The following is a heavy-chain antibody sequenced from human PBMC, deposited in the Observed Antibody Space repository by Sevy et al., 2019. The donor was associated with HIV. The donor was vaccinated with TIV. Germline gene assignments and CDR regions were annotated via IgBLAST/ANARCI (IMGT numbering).Heavy chain of an antibody. CDR3: ARDTRTWYYYDSSGYLGGDYYFDY. CDR1: GYTFTSYG. Sequence: ASVKVSCKASGYTFTSYGISWVRQAPGQGLEWMGWISAYNGNTNYAPKLQGRVTMTTDTSTSAAYIELRRLRSDDTAVYYCARDTRTWYYYDSSGYLGGDYYFDYWGQGTLVTVSS. CDR2: ISAYNGNT. V-gene: IGHV1-18*04. J-gene: IGHJ4*01. D-gene: IGHD3-22*01.